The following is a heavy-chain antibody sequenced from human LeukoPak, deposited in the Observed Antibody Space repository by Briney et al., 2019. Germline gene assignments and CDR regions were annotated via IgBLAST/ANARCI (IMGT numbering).Heavy chain of an antibody. CDR3: ARENSSSGAFDI. J-gene: IGHJ3*02. CDR2: INHSGST. V-gene: IGHV4-34*01. D-gene: IGHD6-6*01. CDR1: GGSISSYY. Sequence: SETLSLTCTVSGGSISSYYWSWIRQPPGKGLEWIGEINHSGSTNYNPSLKSRVTIPVDTSKNQFSLKLSSVTAADTAVYYCARENSSSGAFDIWGQGTMVTVSS.